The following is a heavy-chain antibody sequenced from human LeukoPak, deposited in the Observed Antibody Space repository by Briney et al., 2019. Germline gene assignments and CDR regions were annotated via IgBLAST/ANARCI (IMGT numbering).Heavy chain of an antibody. V-gene: IGHV4-59*11. Sequence: SETLSLTCTVSGGSISSHYGTWIRQAPGKGLEWIGYIYYSGNTNYNPSLKSRVTISVDTPKNQFSLTLSSVTAADTAVYYCARSGALTGYLYWGQGTLVTVSS. CDR1: GGSISSHY. CDR2: IYYSGNT. D-gene: IGHD3-9*01. CDR3: ARSGALTGYLY. J-gene: IGHJ4*02.